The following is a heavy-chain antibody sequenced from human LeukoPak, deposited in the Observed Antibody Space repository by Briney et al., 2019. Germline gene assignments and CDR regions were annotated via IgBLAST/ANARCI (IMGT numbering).Heavy chain of an antibody. V-gene: IGHV3-48*01. CDR3: ARAIPIPFDY. Sequence: PGGALRLSCAASGFTFSSYSMNWVRQAPGKGVEGGSYISSSSSTIYYADSVKGGVTISRENAKNSLYLQMNSLRAEDTAVYYCARAIPIPFDYWGQGTLVTVSS. CDR2: ISSSSSTI. CDR1: GFTFSSYS. J-gene: IGHJ4*02.